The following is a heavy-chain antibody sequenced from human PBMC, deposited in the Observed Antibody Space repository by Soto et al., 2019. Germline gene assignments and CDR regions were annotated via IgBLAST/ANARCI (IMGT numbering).Heavy chain of an antibody. V-gene: IGHV5-51*01. CDR1: GYTFTTYW. J-gene: IGHJ4*02. CDR2: IYPGDSDV. Sequence: GESLKISCQGSGYTFTTYWVGWVRQRPGKGLDWMGNIYPGDSDVKYSPSFQGQVTISVDKSISTAYLQWNSLKASDTAVYYCARQNYAAYGGYASAFDTWGQGTLVTVSS. D-gene: IGHD5-12*01. CDR3: ARQNYAAYGGYASAFDT.